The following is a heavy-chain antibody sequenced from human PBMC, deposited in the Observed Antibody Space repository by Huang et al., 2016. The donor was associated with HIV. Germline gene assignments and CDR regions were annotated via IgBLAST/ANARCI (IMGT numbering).Heavy chain of an antibody. Sequence: QMRFQESGPGLVKPSGTLSLTCNVSGGSFNTGRYYWGWIRQPPGKGLGWVGSLYYTGKSHYDPSLKGRLTMSADTSKNQFSLNLSSVTAADTAIYYCARNHDFWRGRMFAISYFDVWGRGTLVTVAS. CDR3: ARNHDFWRGRMFAISYFDV. V-gene: IGHV4-39*01. D-gene: IGHD3-3*01. J-gene: IGHJ2*01. CDR1: GGSFNTGRYY. CDR2: LYYTGKS.